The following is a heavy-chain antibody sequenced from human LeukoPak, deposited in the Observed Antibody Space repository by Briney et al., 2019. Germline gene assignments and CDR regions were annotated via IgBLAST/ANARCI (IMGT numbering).Heavy chain of an antibody. CDR1: GFTFDDYA. D-gene: IGHD2-2*02. V-gene: IGHV3-9*01. Sequence: PGGSLRLSCAASGFTFDDYAMHWVRQAPGKGLEWVPGISWNRGSIGYADSVKGRFTISRDNAKNSLYLQMNSLRAEDTALYYCAKDFRCSSTSCYTGFDYWGQGTLVTVSS. J-gene: IGHJ4*02. CDR2: ISWNRGSI. CDR3: AKDFRCSSTSCYTGFDY.